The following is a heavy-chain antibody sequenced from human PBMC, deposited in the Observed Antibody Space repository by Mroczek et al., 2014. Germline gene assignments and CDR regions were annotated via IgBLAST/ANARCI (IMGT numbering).Heavy chain of an antibody. CDR1: GGSISSSSYY. D-gene: IGHD2-2*01. V-gene: IGHV4-39*01. Sequence: QVQLQESGPGLVKPSETLSLTCTVSGGSISSSSYYWGWIRQPPGKGLEWIGSIYYSGSTYYNPSLKSRVTISVDTSKNQFSLKLSSVTAADTAVYYCARTVYCSSTSCYPDAFDIWGQGTMVTVSS. CDR3: ARTVYCSSTSCYPDAFDI. CDR2: IYYSGST. J-gene: IGHJ3*02.